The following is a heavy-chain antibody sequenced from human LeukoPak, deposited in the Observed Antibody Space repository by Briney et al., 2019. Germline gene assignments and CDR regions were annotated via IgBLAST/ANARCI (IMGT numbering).Heavy chain of an antibody. CDR2: IKQDETEK. CDR3: ARGFYFSMTELYYLDL. J-gene: IGHJ2*01. V-gene: IGHV3-7*04. D-gene: IGHD2-8*01. Sequence: PGGSLRLSCAVSGLNFRSFWMSWVRQAPGKGLEWVANIKQDETEKFYVDSVKGRFTISRDNAKNSLYLQMNSLRVEDSAEYYCARGFYFSMTELYYLDLWGRGTLVTVSS. CDR1: GLNFRSFW.